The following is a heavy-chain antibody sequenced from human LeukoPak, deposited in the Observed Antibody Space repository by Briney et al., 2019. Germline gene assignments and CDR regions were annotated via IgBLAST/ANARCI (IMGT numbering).Heavy chain of an antibody. D-gene: IGHD3-22*01. V-gene: IGHV3-33*01. CDR3: ARVYYYDSSGYYPPDYYYGMDV. Sequence: AGGSLRLSCAASGFTFSSYGMHWVRQAPGKGLEWVAVIWYDGSNEYYADSVKGRFTISRDNSKNTLYLQMNSLRAEDTAVYYCARVYYYDSSGYYPPDYYYGMDVWGQGTTVTVSS. J-gene: IGHJ6*02. CDR2: IWYDGSNE. CDR1: GFTFSSYG.